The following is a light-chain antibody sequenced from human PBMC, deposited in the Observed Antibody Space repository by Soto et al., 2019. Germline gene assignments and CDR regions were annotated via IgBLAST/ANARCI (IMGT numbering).Light chain of an antibody. CDR2: EGN. CDR3: CSYAGSSTVVV. CDR1: SSDVGSYNF. Sequence: SALTQPASVSGSPGQSITISCAGTSSDVGSYNFVSWYQQHPGKAPKLMIYEGNKRPSGVSNRFSGSKSGNTASLTISGLQAADEADYYCCSYAGSSTVVVFGGGTKLTVL. J-gene: IGLJ2*01. V-gene: IGLV2-23*03.